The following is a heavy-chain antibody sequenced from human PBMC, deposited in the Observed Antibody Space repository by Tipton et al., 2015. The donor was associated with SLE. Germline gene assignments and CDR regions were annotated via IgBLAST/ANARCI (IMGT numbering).Heavy chain of an antibody. CDR3: ARQGEYSHSSGFWFDP. CDR2: IFYSWNT. Sequence: TLSLTCSVSGGSVSDFYWSWIRQPPGMGLEWLGYIFYSWNTTYNTYNPSLSSRVTMSVNTSKSQVSLKLTSLTAADTAVYYCARQGEYSHSSGFWFDPWGQGTLVTVSS. V-gene: IGHV4-59*08. D-gene: IGHD2/OR15-2a*01. J-gene: IGHJ5*02. CDR1: GGSVSDFY.